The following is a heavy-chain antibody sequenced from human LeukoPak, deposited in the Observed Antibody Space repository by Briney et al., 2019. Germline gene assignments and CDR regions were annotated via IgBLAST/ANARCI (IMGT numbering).Heavy chain of an antibody. CDR2: IYYSGST. D-gene: IGHD3-10*01. Sequence: PSETLSLTCTVSGGSISSYYWSWIRQPPGKGLEWIGYIYYSGSTNYNPSLKSRVTISVDTSKNQFSLKLSSVTAADTAVYYCARVTRLYYYGSGSYFGDWFDPWGQGILVTVSS. CDR1: GGSISSYY. CDR3: ARVTRLYYYGSGSYFGDWFDP. V-gene: IGHV4-59*01. J-gene: IGHJ5*02.